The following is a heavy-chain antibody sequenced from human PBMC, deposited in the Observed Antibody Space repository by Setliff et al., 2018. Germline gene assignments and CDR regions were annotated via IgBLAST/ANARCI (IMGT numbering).Heavy chain of an antibody. V-gene: IGHV1-46*01. D-gene: IGHD3-3*01. Sequence: ASVKVSCKVSGYNLIEVSMHWVRQAPGQGLEWMGVINPGDGSTTYAQKFQGRVKMTRDTSTNTVYMQLNSLRFEDRAVYYCARENTAKNFWGEESDYWGQGTLVTVSS. J-gene: IGHJ4*02. CDR2: INPGDGST. CDR1: GYNLIEVS. CDR3: ARENTAKNFWGEESDY.